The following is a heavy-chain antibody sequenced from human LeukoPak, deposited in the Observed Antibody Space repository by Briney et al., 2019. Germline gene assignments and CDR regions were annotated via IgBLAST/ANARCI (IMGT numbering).Heavy chain of an antibody. CDR1: GFTLDDYG. V-gene: IGHV3-20*04. J-gene: IGHJ6*03. CDR2: INWNGGST. CDR3: ARGKTEVYYYYMDV. Sequence: GGSLRLSCAASGFTLDDYGMSWVRQAPGKGLEWVSGINWNGGSTGYADSVKGRFTISRDNAKNSLYLQMNSLRAEGTALYYCARGKTEVYYYYMDVWGKGTTVTVSS.